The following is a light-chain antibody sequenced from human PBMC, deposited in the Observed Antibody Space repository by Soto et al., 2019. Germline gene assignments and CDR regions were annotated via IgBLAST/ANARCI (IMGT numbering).Light chain of an antibody. J-gene: IGKJ2*01. Sequence: DIQMTQSPSSVSASVGDRVTITCRASQGISSWLACYQQKPGKAPKLLIYAAFSLQSAVPSRFSCSGSGTDFTLTISSLQPEDVATYSCQQANSFPLTFGQGPKLEIE. CDR1: QGISSW. CDR3: QQANSFPLT. CDR2: AAF. V-gene: IGKV1-12*01.